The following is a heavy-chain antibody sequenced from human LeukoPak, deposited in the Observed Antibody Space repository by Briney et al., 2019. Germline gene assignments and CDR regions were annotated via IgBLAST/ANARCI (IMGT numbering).Heavy chain of an antibody. J-gene: IGHJ4*02. D-gene: IGHD6-19*01. V-gene: IGHV3-21*01. CDR3: AKGKDSVAGATNDY. CDR2: ISSSGTYK. Sequence: PGGSLRLSCAASGFTFSSYEMNWVRQAPGKGLEWVSSISSSGTYKYYADSVKGRFTISRDNAKNSLYLQMNSLRAEDTAVYYCAKGKDSVAGATNDYWGQGTLVTVSS. CDR1: GFTFSSYE.